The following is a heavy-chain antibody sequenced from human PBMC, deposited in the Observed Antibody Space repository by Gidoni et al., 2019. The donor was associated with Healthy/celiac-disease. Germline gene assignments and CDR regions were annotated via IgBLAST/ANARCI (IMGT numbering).Heavy chain of an antibody. D-gene: IGHD3-22*01. J-gene: IGHJ6*03. Sequence: SGGYYWSWIRQHPGKGLEWIGYIYYSGSNYYNPSLKSRVTISVDTSKNQFSLKLSSVTAADTAVYYCAAVNYYDSSGYYYYYMDVWGKGTTVTVSS. CDR2: IYYSGSN. V-gene: IGHV4-31*02. CDR1: SGGYY. CDR3: AAVNYYDSSGYYYYYMDV.